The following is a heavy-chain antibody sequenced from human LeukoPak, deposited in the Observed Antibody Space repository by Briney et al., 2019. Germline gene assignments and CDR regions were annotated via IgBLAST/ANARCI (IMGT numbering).Heavy chain of an antibody. Sequence: PSETLSLTCAVYGGSFSGYYWSWIRQPPGKGLEWIGEINHSGSTNYNPSLKSRVTISIDTSKNQFSLKLSPVTAADTAVYYCARDLSDYYGSGSYRPIDAFDIWGQGTMVTVSS. CDR1: GGSFSGYY. J-gene: IGHJ3*02. CDR2: INHSGST. D-gene: IGHD3-10*01. CDR3: ARDLSDYYGSGSYRPIDAFDI. V-gene: IGHV4-34*01.